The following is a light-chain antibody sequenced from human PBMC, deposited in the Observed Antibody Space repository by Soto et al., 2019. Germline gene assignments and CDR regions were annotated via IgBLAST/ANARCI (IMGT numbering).Light chain of an antibody. CDR1: ESVGRK. CDR3: QQYGSSPRT. CDR2: DAS. V-gene: IGKV3-15*01. J-gene: IGKJ1*01. Sequence: EIEMSQTPATLSVSPGEGATLSCRASESVGRKLVWYQQKAGQAPRPLIFDASTRATGIPARFSGSGSGTDFTLTISSLEPEDFAVYYCQQYGSSPRTFGQGTKVEIK.